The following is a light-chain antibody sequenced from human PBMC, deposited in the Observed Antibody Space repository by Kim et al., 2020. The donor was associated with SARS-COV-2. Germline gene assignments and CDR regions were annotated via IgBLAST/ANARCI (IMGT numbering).Light chain of an antibody. CDR2: WAS. V-gene: IGKV4-1*01. CDR1: QSVLYSSNNKNY. Sequence: DIVMTQSPDSLAVSLGERATINCKSSQSVLYSSNNKNYLAWYQQKPGQPPKLLIYWASTRESGVPDRFSGSGSGTDFTLTINSLRAEDVAVYYCQQYYSTSPLTFGGGTKVEIK. J-gene: IGKJ4*01. CDR3: QQYYSTSPLT.